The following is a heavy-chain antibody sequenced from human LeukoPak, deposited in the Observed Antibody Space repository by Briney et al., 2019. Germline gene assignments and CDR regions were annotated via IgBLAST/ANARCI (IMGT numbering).Heavy chain of an antibody. D-gene: IGHD6-13*01. V-gene: IGHV3-48*03. J-gene: IGHJ4*02. CDR3: ARVLAAAGTWGY. CDR1: GFTFSSYE. CDR2: ISSSGSTI. Sequence: GGSLRLSCAASGFTFSSYEMNWVRQAPGKGLEWVSYISSSGSTIYYADSVKGRFTISRDNAKNSLYLQMNGLRAEDTAVYYCARVLAAAGTWGYWGQGTLVTVSS.